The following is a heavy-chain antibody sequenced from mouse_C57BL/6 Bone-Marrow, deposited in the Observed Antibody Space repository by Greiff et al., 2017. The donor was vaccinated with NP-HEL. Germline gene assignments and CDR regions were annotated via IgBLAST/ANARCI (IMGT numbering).Heavy chain of an antibody. Sequence: DVMLVESGPGLAKPSQTLSLTCSVTGYSITSDYWNWIRKFPGNKLEYMGYISYSGSTYYNPSLKSRISITRDTSKNQYYLQLNSVTTEDTATYYCASGYYGSSYVFAYWGQGTLVTVSA. CDR2: ISYSGST. CDR3: ASGYYGSSYVFAY. J-gene: IGHJ3*01. D-gene: IGHD1-1*01. CDR1: GYSITSDY. V-gene: IGHV3-8*01.